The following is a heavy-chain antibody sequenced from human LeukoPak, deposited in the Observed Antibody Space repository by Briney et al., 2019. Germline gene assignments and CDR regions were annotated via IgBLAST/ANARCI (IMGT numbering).Heavy chain of an antibody. D-gene: IGHD2-2*01. CDR2: ISTTSTYI. CDR1: GFAFSSYN. CDR3: ARAGTCSSTSCDGGIEY. Sequence: GGSLRLSCAASGFAFSSYNMKWVRQAPGKGLEWVSFISTTSTYIYYADSVKGRFAVSRDNSKNLLYLQMDSLRVEDTAVYYCARAGTCSSTSCDGGIEYWGQGTLVTVSS. J-gene: IGHJ4*02. V-gene: IGHV3-21*06.